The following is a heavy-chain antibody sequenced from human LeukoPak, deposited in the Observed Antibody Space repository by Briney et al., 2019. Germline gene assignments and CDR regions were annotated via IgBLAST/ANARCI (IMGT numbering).Heavy chain of an antibody. CDR1: GYTFTGYY. CDR3: ARDSSSSYYYYMDV. V-gene: IGHV1-2*02. J-gene: IGHJ6*03. D-gene: IGHD6-13*01. Sequence: GASVKVSCKASGYTFTGYYMHWVRQAPGQGLEWMGWINPNSGGTNYSQEFQGRVTITRDTSASTAYMELSSLRSEDMAVYYCARDSSSSYYYYMDVWGKGTTVTVSS. CDR2: INPNSGGT.